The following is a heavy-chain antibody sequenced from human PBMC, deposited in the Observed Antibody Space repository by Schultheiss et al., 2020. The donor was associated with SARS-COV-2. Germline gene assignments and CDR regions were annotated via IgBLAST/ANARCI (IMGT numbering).Heavy chain of an antibody. J-gene: IGHJ6*02. CDR1: GGSFSGYY. Sequence: SETLSLTCAVYGGSFSGYYWSWIRQPAGKGLEWIGRLYTAGSTNYNPSLKSRVTMSVDTSKNQFSLKLSSVTAADTAVYYCARGPDYGDYGVWGQGTTVTVSS. V-gene: IGHV4-59*10. D-gene: IGHD4-17*01. CDR3: ARGPDYGDYGV. CDR2: LYTAGST.